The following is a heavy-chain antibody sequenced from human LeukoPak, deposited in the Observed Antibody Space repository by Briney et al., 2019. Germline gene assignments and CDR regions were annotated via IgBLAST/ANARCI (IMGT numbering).Heavy chain of an antibody. J-gene: IGHJ4*02. D-gene: IGHD5-18*01. CDR3: ARDLLGGYSYGPQLDY. CDR2: ISAYNGNT. CDR1: GYTFTSYG. V-gene: IGHV1-18*01. Sequence: ASVKVSCKAPGYTFTSYGISWVRQAPGQGLEWMGWISAYNGNTNYAQKLQGRVTMTTDTSTSTAYMELRSLRSDDTAVYYCARDLLGGYSYGPQLDYWGQGTLVTVSS.